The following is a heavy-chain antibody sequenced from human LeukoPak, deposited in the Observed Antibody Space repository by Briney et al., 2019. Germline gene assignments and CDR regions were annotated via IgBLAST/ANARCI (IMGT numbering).Heavy chain of an antibody. D-gene: IGHD2-2*01. Sequence: ASVKVSCKASGYTFTTYGISWVRQAPGQGLEWMGWISANNGNTNYAQKFQGRVTMTTDTSTSTAFMELRSLRSDDTAVYYCARDCCSRTSCYLDYWGQGTLVTVSS. J-gene: IGHJ4*02. V-gene: IGHV1-18*01. CDR3: ARDCCSRTSCYLDY. CDR2: ISANNGNT. CDR1: GYTFTTYG.